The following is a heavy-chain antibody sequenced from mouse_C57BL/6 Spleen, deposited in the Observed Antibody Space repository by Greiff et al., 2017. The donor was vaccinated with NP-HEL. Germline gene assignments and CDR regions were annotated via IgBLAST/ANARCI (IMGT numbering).Heavy chain of an antibody. V-gene: IGHV1-81*01. Sequence: QVQLQQSGAELARPGASVKLSCKASGYTFTSYGISWVKQRTGQGLEWIGEIYPRSGNTYYNQKFKGKATLTADKSSSTAYMELRSLTSEDSAVYFCARPGTGGYYFDYWGQGTTLTVSS. CDR2: IYPRSGNT. J-gene: IGHJ2*01. D-gene: IGHD4-1*01. CDR1: GYTFTSYG. CDR3: ARPGTGGYYFDY.